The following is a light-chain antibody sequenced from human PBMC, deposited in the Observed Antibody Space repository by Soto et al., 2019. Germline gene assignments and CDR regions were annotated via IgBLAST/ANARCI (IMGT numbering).Light chain of an antibody. Sequence: DIQMTQSPSSLSASVGDRVTITCRASQDINHYLAWFQQKPGRAPKSLLYTASSLQSGVPSKFSGSGYGTEFTLTISSLQPEDFATYHCQQYKSYPWTFGQGTKVEI. J-gene: IGKJ1*01. V-gene: IGKV1-16*02. CDR3: QQYKSYPWT. CDR2: TAS. CDR1: QDINHY.